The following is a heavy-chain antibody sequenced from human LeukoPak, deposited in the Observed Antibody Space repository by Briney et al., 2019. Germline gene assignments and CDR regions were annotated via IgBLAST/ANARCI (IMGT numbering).Heavy chain of an antibody. CDR3: ARSSTTYYYFDF. CDR2: INPTSGGT. V-gene: IGHV1-2*06. J-gene: IGHJ4*02. Sequence: ASVKVSCKASGYTFTDYYIHWVRQAPGQGLEWMGRINPTSGGTTSAQRFRGRVTMTRDTSINTAYMELSRLRSDDTAVFYCARSSTTYYYFDFWGQGALVTVSS. CDR1: GYTFTDYY. D-gene: IGHD2-2*01.